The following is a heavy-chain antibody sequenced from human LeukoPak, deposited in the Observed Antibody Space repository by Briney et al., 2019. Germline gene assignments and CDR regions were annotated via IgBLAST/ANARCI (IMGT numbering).Heavy chain of an antibody. CDR3: ARAYYDILTGYYNALDY. V-gene: IGHV1-2*02. D-gene: IGHD3-9*01. CDR2: INPNSGGT. CDR1: GYTFTGYY. J-gene: IGHJ4*02. Sequence: ASVKVSCKASGYTFTGYYMHWVRQAPEQGLEWMGWINPNSGGTNYAQKFQGRVTMTRDTSISTAYMELSRLRSDDTAVYYCARAYYDILTGYYNALDYWGQGTLVTVSS.